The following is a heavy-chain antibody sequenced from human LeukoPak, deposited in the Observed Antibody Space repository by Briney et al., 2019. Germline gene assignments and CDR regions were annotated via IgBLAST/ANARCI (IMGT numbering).Heavy chain of an antibody. CDR2: IYPGDYDT. V-gene: IGHV5-51*01. CDR3: ARRLGDYQSLNYFDY. CDR1: GYSFTSYW. D-gene: IGHD3-16*01. Sequence: GESLKISCKGSGYSFTSYWIGWVRQMPGKGLEWMGIIYPGDYDTRYSPSFQGHVTISADKSISTAYLQWSSLKASDTAMYYCARRLGDYQSLNYFDYWGQGTLVTVSS. J-gene: IGHJ4*02.